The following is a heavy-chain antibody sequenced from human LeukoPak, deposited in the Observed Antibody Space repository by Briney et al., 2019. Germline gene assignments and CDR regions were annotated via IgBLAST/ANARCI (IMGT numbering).Heavy chain of an antibody. CDR2: IYYSGST. Sequence: SGTLSLTCTVSGDSISSGGYYWSWIRQHPGKGLEWIGYIYYSGSTYYNPSLKSRVFIAVDTFENQFSLKLRSVTAADTAVYYCARGGSNSYFQHWGQGTLVTVSS. CDR3: ARGGSNSYFQH. D-gene: IGHD1-26*01. V-gene: IGHV4-31*03. J-gene: IGHJ1*01. CDR1: GDSISSGGYY.